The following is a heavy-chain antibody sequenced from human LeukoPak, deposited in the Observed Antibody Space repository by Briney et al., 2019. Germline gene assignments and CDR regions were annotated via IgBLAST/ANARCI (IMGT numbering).Heavy chain of an antibody. CDR2: ISGSGGST. D-gene: IGHD3-10*01. CDR3: AKLGALGSGSYEPYYYYYMDV. CDR1: GFTFSSYG. V-gene: IGHV3-23*01. J-gene: IGHJ6*03. Sequence: GGTLRLSCAASGFTFSSYGMSWVRQAPGKGLEWVSAISGSGGSTYCADSVKGRFTISRDNSKNTLYLQMNSLRAEDTAVYYCAKLGALGSGSYEPYYYYYMDVWGKGTTVTISS.